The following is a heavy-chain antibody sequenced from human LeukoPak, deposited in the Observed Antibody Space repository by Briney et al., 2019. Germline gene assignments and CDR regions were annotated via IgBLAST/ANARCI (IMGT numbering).Heavy chain of an antibody. CDR3: AKRPSDYGDYVTYFDY. V-gene: IGHV3-30*18. CDR1: GFSFISYG. Sequence: GGSLRLSCAASGFSFISYGMHWVRQAPDKGLEWVGVISDDGRNKKYADSVKGRFTISRDNSKDTLYLQMNSLRDEDTAVYYCAKRPSDYGDYVTYFDYWGQGTLVTVSS. D-gene: IGHD4-17*01. CDR2: ISDDGRNK. J-gene: IGHJ4*02.